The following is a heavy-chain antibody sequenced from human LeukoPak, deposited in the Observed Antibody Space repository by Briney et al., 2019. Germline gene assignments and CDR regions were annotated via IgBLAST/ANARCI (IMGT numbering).Heavy chain of an antibody. Sequence: GGSLRLSCAASGFTFSSYGMHWVRQAPGKGLEWVAFIRYDGSNKYYADSVKGRFTISRDNSKNTLYLQMNSLRAEDTAVYYCAKDPLSAPDYDILTGLDYWGQGTLVTVSS. J-gene: IGHJ4*02. CDR1: GFTFSSYG. CDR2: IRYDGSNK. V-gene: IGHV3-30*02. D-gene: IGHD3-9*01. CDR3: AKDPLSAPDYDILTGLDY.